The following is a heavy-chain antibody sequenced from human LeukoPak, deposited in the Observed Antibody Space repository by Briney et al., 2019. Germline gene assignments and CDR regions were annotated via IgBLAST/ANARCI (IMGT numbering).Heavy chain of an antibody. CDR2: INSSGGST. V-gene: IGHV1-46*01. CDR3: ATSMGGTEFDY. D-gene: IGHD3-16*01. J-gene: IGHJ4*02. Sequence: ASVKVSCKASGFTFTNYYMRWVRQAPGQGLEWMGIINSSGGSTRDAQKFQGRVTMTRDTSTSTVYMDLSSLRSEDTAVYYCATSMGGTEFDYWGQGTLVTVSS. CDR1: GFTFTNYY.